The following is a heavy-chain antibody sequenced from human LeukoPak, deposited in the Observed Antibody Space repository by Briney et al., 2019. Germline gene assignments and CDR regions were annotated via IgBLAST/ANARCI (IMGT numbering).Heavy chain of an antibody. CDR1: GFTFSSYA. Sequence: GGSLRLSCTASGFTFSSYAMHWVRQAPGKGLEWVAVVSYDGSNKYYANSVKGRFTISRDKSKNTLHLQMNSLRAEDTAIYYCARDTSFAVGATLDFWGQGTLVTVSS. CDR3: ARDTSFAVGATLDF. CDR2: VSYDGSNK. V-gene: IGHV3-30*04. J-gene: IGHJ4*02. D-gene: IGHD1-26*01.